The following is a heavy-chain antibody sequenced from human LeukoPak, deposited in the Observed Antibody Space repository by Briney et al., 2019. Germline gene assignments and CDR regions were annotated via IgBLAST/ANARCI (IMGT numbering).Heavy chain of an antibody. CDR2: ISGSGGST. D-gene: IGHD3-22*01. Sequence: GGSLRLSCAASGFTFSSYAMSWVRQAPGKGLEWVSAISGSGGSTYYADSVKGLFTISRDNSKNTLYLQMNSLRAEDTAVYYCAKSGHYYDNSGYYDYWGQGTLVTVSS. CDR1: GFTFSSYA. J-gene: IGHJ4*02. V-gene: IGHV3-23*01. CDR3: AKSGHYYDNSGYYDY.